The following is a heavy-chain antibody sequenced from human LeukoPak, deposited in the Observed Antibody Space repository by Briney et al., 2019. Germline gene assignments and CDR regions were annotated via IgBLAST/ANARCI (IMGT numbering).Heavy chain of an antibody. V-gene: IGHV3-53*01. CDR2: IYRDGGT. CDR3: VTETWND. CDR1: GFTFSDYY. Sequence: PGGSLRLSCAASGFTFSDYYMSWIRQAPGKGLEWVSVIYRDGGTLYADSVKGRFTISRDNSKNTVYFQMNSLRPEDTAIYYCVTETWNDWGQGTLVTVSS. J-gene: IGHJ4*02. D-gene: IGHD1-1*01.